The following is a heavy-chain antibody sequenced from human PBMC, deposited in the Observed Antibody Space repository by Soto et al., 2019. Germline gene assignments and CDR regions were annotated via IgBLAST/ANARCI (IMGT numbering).Heavy chain of an antibody. J-gene: IGHJ3*02. CDR2: IYNSGTT. V-gene: IGHV4-4*02. CDR1: GGSIRSSNW. D-gene: IGHD3-16*01. CDR3: ARATRGDYVWRRGAFDI. Sequence: SETLSPTCAVSGGSIRSSNWWSWVRQPPGKGLEWIGEIYNSGTTNYNPSLKSRVTISVDKSTNQFSLKLSSVTAADTAVYYCARATRGDYVWRRGAFDIWGQGTMVT.